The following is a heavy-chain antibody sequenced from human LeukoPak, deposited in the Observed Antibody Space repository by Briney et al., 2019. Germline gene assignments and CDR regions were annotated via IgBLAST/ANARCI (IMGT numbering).Heavy chain of an antibody. Sequence: PGGSLRLSCAASGFTFSSYGMHWVRQAPGKGLEWVAVIWYDGSDKYYADSVKGRFTISRDNSKNPLYLQMNSLRAEDTAVYYCARESSYNFDYWGQGTLVTVSS. D-gene: IGHD6-13*01. CDR1: GFTFSSYG. CDR3: ARESSYNFDY. J-gene: IGHJ4*02. V-gene: IGHV3-33*01. CDR2: IWYDGSDK.